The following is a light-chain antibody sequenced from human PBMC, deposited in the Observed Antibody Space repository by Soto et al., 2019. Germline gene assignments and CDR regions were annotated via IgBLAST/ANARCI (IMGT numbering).Light chain of an antibody. J-gene: IGKJ4*01. CDR3: QQSYRAPYT. CDR2: AAS. CDR1: QSISNF. Sequence: IQLTQSPSSLSTSVGDSVTITCRASQSISNFLNWYQHKPGKAPDLLIYAASTLFSGVPSRFRGSGSGTDFTLTITSLQPEDFATYYCQQSYRAPYTFGGGTKVDIK. V-gene: IGKV1-39*01.